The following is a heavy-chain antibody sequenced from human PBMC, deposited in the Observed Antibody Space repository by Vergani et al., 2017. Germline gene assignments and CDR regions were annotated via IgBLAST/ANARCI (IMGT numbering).Heavy chain of an antibody. J-gene: IGHJ4*02. D-gene: IGHD6-13*01. CDR3: ARDRYSSSYYYFDY. V-gene: IGHV3-7*03. CDR2: IKQDASEK. CDR1: GFTFSSYW. Sequence: EVQLVESGGGLVKPGGSLRLSCAASGFTFSSYWMSWVRQAPGKGLEWVANIKQDASEKYYVDSVKGRFTISRDNAKNSLYLQMNSLRAEDTAVYYCARDRYSSSYYYFDYWGQGTLVTVSS.